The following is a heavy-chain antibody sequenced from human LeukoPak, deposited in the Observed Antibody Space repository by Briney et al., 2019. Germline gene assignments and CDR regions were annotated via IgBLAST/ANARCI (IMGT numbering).Heavy chain of an antibody. V-gene: IGHV4-34*01. CDR3: ARVGPLRYFDWHTILGSWFDP. D-gene: IGHD3-9*01. CDR2: INHSGST. Sequence: SETLSLTCAVSGDSISSSYYWSWIRQPPGKGLEWIGEINHSGSTNYNPSLKSRVTISVDTSKNQFSLKLSSVTAADTAVYYCARVGPLRYFDWHTILGSWFDPWGQGTLVTVSS. CDR1: GDSISSSYY. J-gene: IGHJ5*02.